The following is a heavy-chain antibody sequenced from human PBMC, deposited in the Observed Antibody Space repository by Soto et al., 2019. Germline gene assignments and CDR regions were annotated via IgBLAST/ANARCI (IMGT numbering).Heavy chain of an antibody. V-gene: IGHV1-2*04. Sequence: ASVKVSCKASGYTFTGYYMHWVRQAPGQGLEWMGWINPNSGGTNYAQKFQGWVTMTRDTSISTAYMELSRLRSDDTAVYYCARLAYCGGDCFAYGMDVRGQGTTVTVSS. CDR3: ARLAYCGGDCFAYGMDV. CDR2: INPNSGGT. D-gene: IGHD2-21*02. J-gene: IGHJ6*02. CDR1: GYTFTGYY.